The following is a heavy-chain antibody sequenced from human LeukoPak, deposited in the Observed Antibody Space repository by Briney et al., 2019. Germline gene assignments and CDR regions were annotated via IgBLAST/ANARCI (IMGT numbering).Heavy chain of an antibody. Sequence: GGSLRLSCAASGFSFSSFWMHWVRHAPGKGLVWVSGIKSDGAGTSYVDSVKGRFTISRDNAKNTLDLQMNSLRAEDTAVYYCARGGYGAYMGWGQGMLVTVSS. J-gene: IGHJ4*02. V-gene: IGHV3-74*01. CDR3: ARGGYGAYMG. CDR1: GFSFSSFW. CDR2: IKSDGAGT. D-gene: IGHD4-17*01.